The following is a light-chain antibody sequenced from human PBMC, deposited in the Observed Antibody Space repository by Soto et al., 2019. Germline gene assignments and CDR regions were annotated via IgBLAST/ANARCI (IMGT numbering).Light chain of an antibody. CDR3: QHYNSYPWT. CDR1: QNIDRW. CDR2: GAS. J-gene: IGKJ1*01. V-gene: IGKV1-5*03. Sequence: DIQMTQSPSTLSASVGDRVTITCRASQNIDRWLAWYQQKPGKAPNLLIYGASNLESGVPSRFSGSVSGTEITLTISSLRPDDFATYYCQHYNSYPWTFGQGTNVEIK.